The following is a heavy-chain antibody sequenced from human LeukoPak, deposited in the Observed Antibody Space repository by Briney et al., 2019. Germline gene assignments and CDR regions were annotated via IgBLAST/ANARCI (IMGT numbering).Heavy chain of an antibody. CDR2: ISASGSTI. CDR1: ESTFSDYS. J-gene: IGHJ4*02. CDR3: ARDSKGYSGYDLGGGFDY. D-gene: IGHD5-12*01. V-gene: IGHV3-48*04. Sequence: GGSLRLSCAASESTFSDYSINWVRQAPGKGLEWVSYISASGSTIYHADSVKGRFTISRDNAKDSLYLQINSLTAEDTAVYYCARDSKGYSGYDLGGGFDYWGQGTLVTVSS.